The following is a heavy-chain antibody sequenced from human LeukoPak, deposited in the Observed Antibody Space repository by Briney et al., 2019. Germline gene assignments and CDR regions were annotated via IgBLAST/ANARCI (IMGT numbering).Heavy chain of an antibody. CDR2: MYYSGST. D-gene: IGHD2-2*01. Sequence: SETLSLTCTVSGGSISSYYWSWIRQPPGKGLEWIGYMYYSGSTNYNPSLKSRVIMSVDTSNNHFSLKLSSVTAADTTVYYCARTVVVPAANRRCYFDYWGQGTLVTVSS. CDR1: GGSISSYY. V-gene: IGHV4-59*01. J-gene: IGHJ4*02. CDR3: ARTVVVPAANRRCYFDY.